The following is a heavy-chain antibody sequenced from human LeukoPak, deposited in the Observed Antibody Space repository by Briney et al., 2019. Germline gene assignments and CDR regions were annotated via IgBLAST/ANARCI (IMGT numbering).Heavy chain of an antibody. CDR1: GGTFSSYA. CDR3: AIGKWRRNRRQGHPPDY. Sequence: SVKVSCKASGGTFSSYAISWVRQAPGQGLEWMGGIIPIFGTANYAQKFQGRVTITADESTSTAYMELSSLRPEDTAVYYCAIGKWRRNRRQGHPPDYWGQGTLVTVSS. D-gene: IGHD1/OR15-1a*01. CDR2: IIPIFGTA. V-gene: IGHV1-69*13. J-gene: IGHJ4*02.